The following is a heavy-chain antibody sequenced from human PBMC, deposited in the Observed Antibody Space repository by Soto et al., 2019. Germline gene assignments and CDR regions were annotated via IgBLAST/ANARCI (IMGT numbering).Heavy chain of an antibody. CDR1: GFTFSSYG. Sequence: VQLVESGGGVVQPGRSLRLSCAASGFTFSSYGMHWVRQAPGKGLEWVSYISSSTGVIYYADSVKGRFTISRDNGKNSLYLQMNSLRDEDTAVYYCARREQYQKVNYYYYGMDVWGQGTTVTVSS. D-gene: IGHD2-2*01. V-gene: IGHV3-48*02. J-gene: IGHJ6*02. CDR2: ISSSTGVI. CDR3: ARREQYQKVNYYYYGMDV.